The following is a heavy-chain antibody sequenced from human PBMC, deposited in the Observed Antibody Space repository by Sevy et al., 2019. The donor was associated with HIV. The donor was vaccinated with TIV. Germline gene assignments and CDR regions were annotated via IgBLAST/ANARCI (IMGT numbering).Heavy chain of an antibody. D-gene: IGHD6-19*01. Sequence: ASVKVSCKASGYFFTGYYLHWVRQTPGQGLEWMGRINPNRGGTNYAQNFQGRVTMTRDTSISTAYMELSRPRSDDAAVYYGARGGGYSSGWWTFDYWGQGTLVTVSS. CDR1: GYFFTGYY. V-gene: IGHV1-2*06. CDR3: ARGGGYSSGWWTFDY. J-gene: IGHJ4*02. CDR2: INPNRGGT.